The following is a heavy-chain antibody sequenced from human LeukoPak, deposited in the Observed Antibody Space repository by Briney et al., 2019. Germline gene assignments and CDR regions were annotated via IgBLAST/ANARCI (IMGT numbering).Heavy chain of an antibody. D-gene: IGHD3-10*01. Sequence: SETLSLTCTVSGVSISSSNSYWGWIRQPPGKGLEWIGSIYYSGNTYYNASLKSRVTISVDTSKNQFSLKLTSVTAADTAVYYCARTRYYYNSRSYGAPYYFDYWGQGTLVTVSS. J-gene: IGHJ4*02. V-gene: IGHV4-39*01. CDR2: IYYSGNT. CDR3: ARTRYYYNSRSYGAPYYFDY. CDR1: GVSISSSNSY.